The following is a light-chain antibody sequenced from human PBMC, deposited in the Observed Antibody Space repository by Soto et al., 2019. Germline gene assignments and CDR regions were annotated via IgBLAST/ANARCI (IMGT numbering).Light chain of an antibody. Sequence: EIVLTQSPCTLSLSPGERATLSCRASQSVRNNYLAWYQQRPGQAPRLLIHGASSRATGIPDRFSGSGSGTDFTLTISRLEPEDFAVYYCQQYGSSGTFGQGTKVDIK. J-gene: IGKJ1*01. CDR3: QQYGSSGT. CDR2: GAS. CDR1: QSVRNNY. V-gene: IGKV3-20*01.